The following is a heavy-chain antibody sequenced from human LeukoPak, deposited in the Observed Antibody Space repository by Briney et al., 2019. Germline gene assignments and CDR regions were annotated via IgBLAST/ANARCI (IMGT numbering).Heavy chain of an antibody. CDR2: INHSGST. V-gene: IGHV4-34*01. D-gene: IGHD1-7*01. CDR1: GGSFSGYY. CDR3: AIKLHKSAFDI. Sequence: SETLSLTCAVYGGSFSGYYWSWIRQPPGKGLEWIGEINHSGSTNYNPSLKSRVTISVDTSKNQFPLKLSSVTAADTAVYYCAIKLHKSAFDIWGQGTMVTVSS. J-gene: IGHJ3*02.